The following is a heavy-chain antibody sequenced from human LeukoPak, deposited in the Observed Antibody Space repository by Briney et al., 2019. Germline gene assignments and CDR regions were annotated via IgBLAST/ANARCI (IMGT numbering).Heavy chain of an antibody. Sequence: EASVKVSCKASGYIFTGYYMHWVRQAPGQGLEWMGWIKPNSGDTKYGKKFEGRVTMTRDTSISTAYMEVNSLTSDDTAVYYCARDHCSGGGCNFWYFDLWGRGTLVTVSS. CDR2: IKPNSGDT. V-gene: IGHV1-2*02. J-gene: IGHJ2*01. CDR1: GYIFTGYY. CDR3: ARDHCSGGGCNFWYFDL. D-gene: IGHD2-15*01.